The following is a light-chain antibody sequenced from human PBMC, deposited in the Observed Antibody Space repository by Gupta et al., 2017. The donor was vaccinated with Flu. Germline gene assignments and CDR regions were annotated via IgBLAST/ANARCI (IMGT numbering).Light chain of an antibody. CDR2: GVN. CDR1: NNDVGGYDD. V-gene: IGLV2-14*03. CDR3: RSSNNSMTVV. J-gene: IGLJ2*01. Sequence: SITISCTGTNNDVGGYDDVYWYQQQPGTAPKLMMCGVNNRPSDVSKRFSGSKSGTTASLAISGLQAEEEADYYCRSSNNSMTVVFGGGTKVTVL.